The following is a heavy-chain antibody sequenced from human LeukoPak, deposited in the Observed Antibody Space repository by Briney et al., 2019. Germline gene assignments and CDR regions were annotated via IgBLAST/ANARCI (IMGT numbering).Heavy chain of an antibody. Sequence: PSETLSLTCSVSGGSITRHYWSWIRQSPGKGLEWISYISYTGGTRYNPSFQSRVTISLDTSKTHFSLKLTSVTAADTAVYYCARLLNNDNAGDPDTFDMWGPGTMVTVSS. D-gene: IGHD4-17*01. CDR1: GGSITRHY. CDR3: ARLLNNDNAGDPDTFDM. J-gene: IGHJ3*02. V-gene: IGHV4-59*08. CDR2: ISYTGGT.